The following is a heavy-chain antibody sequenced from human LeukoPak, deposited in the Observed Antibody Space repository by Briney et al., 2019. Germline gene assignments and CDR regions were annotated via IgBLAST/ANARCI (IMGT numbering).Heavy chain of an antibody. V-gene: IGHV1-69*13. D-gene: IGHD6-13*01. CDR3: AREMGQQLEIGAFDI. J-gene: IGHJ3*02. Sequence: SVKVSCKASGGTFSSYAISWVRQAPGQGLEWMGGIIPIFGTANYAQKSQGRVTITADESTSTAYMELSSLRSEDTAVYYCAREMGQQLEIGAFDIWGQGTMVTVSS. CDR1: GGTFSSYA. CDR2: IIPIFGTA.